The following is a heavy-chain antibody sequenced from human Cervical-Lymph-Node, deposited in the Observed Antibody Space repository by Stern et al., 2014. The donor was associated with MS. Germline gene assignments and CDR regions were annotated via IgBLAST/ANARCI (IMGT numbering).Heavy chain of an antibody. CDR2: AWYDGSTA. D-gene: IGHD5-24*01. CDR1: GFTFSSYG. J-gene: IGHJ4*02. Sequence: VQLVQSGGGVVQPGTSLRLSCAASGFTFSSYGLHWVRQAPGKGLEWAALAWYDGSTAYYTNSVKGRFTISRDKSKNTLSLQMNSLTAEDTAVYYCARGHIPYAYNYLFDYWGQGTLVTVSS. CDR3: ARGHIPYAYNYLFDY. V-gene: IGHV3-33*01.